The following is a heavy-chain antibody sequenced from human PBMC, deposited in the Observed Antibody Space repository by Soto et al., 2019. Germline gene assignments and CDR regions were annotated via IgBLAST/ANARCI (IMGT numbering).Heavy chain of an antibody. CDR1: DVSFSGYY. V-gene: IGHV4-34*01. CDR3: ARVAVAGTSPPPHGFDY. CDR2: INYSGST. D-gene: IGHD6-19*01. Sequence: SETLSLTCGVSDVSFSGYYWSWIRQPPGKGLEWIGEINYSGSTKFNPSLKSRVTLSIDTSKDQFSLRLSSVTAADTAVYYCARVAVAGTSPPPHGFDYWGQGTLVTVSS. J-gene: IGHJ4*02.